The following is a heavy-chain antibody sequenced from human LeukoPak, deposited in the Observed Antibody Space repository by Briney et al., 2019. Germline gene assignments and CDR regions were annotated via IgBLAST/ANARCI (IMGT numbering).Heavy chain of an antibody. CDR2: INSGGSGT. D-gene: IGHD7-27*01. Sequence: GGSLRLSCAASGFAFSSNWMHWVRQTPGKGLVWVSRINSGGSGTSYADSVEGRFTISRDNAKNTLYLQMNSLKGEDTAVYYCATSLGPLAEYWGRETLVTVSS. CDR3: ATSLGPLAEY. V-gene: IGHV3-74*01. J-gene: IGHJ4*02. CDR1: GFAFSSNW.